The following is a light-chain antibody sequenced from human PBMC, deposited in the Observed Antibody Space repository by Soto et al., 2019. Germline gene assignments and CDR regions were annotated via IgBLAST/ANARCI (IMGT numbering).Light chain of an antibody. CDR2: GAS. J-gene: IGKJ1*01. Sequence: EIVLTQSPGTLSLSPGERATLSCRASQSVSSSYLAWYQQRPGQAPRLLIYGASSRATGIPDRFSGSGSGTDFTLTISRLEPEDCAVYYCQEYGSSRTFGQGTKVDI. V-gene: IGKV3-20*01. CDR3: QEYGSSRT. CDR1: QSVSSSY.